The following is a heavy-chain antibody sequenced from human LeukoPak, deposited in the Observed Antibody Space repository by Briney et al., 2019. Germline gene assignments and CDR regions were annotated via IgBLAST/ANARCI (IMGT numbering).Heavy chain of an antibody. CDR3: ARGEGYCSSTSCPLDY. Sequence: ASVNVSCKASGYTFTSYDINWVRQAPGQGLEWMGWMNPNSGNTGYAQKFQGRVTMTRNTSISTAYMELSSLRSEDTAVYYCARGEGYCSSTSCPLDYWGQGTLVTVSS. CDR1: GYTFTSYD. V-gene: IGHV1-8*01. CDR2: MNPNSGNT. J-gene: IGHJ4*02. D-gene: IGHD2-2*01.